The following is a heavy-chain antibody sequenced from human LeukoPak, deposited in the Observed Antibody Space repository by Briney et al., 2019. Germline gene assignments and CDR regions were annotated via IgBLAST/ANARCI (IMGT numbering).Heavy chain of an antibody. V-gene: IGHV3-30-3*01. CDR2: ISYDGSNK. J-gene: IGHJ6*03. D-gene: IGHD3-10*01. CDR3: AKAGVSFDGYYYMDV. Sequence: GRSLRLSCAASGFTFSNYAMHWVRQAPGKGLEWVAVISYDGSNKYYADSVKGRFTISRDNSKNTLYLQMNSLRAEDTAVYYCAKAGVSFDGYYYMDVWGKGTTVTVSS. CDR1: GFTFSNYA.